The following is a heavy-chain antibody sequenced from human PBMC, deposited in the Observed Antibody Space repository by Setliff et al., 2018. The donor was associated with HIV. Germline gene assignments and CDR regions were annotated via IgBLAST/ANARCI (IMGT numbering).Heavy chain of an antibody. CDR1: GFTFTSYG. CDR2: IVPVFGTA. V-gene: IGHV1-69*13. CDR3: ARGYSYFSGGSYLDY. J-gene: IGHJ4*02. Sequence: SVKVSCKASGFTFTSYGISWVRQAPGQGLEWMGGIVPVFGTANYARKFQGSITITADESTSTAYMELSSLRSEDTAVYYCARGYSYFSGGSYLDYWGQGTLVTVSS. D-gene: IGHD2-15*01.